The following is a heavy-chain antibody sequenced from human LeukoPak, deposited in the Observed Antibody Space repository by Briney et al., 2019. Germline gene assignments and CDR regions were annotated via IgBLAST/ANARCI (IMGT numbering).Heavy chain of an antibody. CDR3: ARDRTHSSSWDDY. V-gene: IGHV1-69*05. CDR1: GGTFSSYA. Sequence: ASVKVSCKASGGTFSSYAISWVRQAPGQGLEWMEGIIPIFGTANYAQKLQGRVTMTTDTSTSTAYMELRSLRSDDTAVYYCARDRTHSSSWDDYWGQGTLVTVSS. J-gene: IGHJ4*02. D-gene: IGHD6-13*01. CDR2: IIPIFGTA.